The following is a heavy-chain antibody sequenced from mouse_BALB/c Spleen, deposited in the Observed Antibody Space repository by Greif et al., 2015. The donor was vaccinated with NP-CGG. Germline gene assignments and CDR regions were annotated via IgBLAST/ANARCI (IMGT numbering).Heavy chain of an antibody. CDR1: GYAFTNYL. D-gene: IGHD1-1*01. Sequence: VQLQQSGAELVRPGTSVKVSCKASGYAFTNYLIEWVKQRPGQGLEWIGVINPGSGGTNYNEKFKGKATLTADKSSSTAYMQLSSLTSDDSAVYFCARGDGLDWYFDVWGAGTTVTVSS. CDR2: INPGSGGT. CDR3: ARGDGLDWYFDV. J-gene: IGHJ1*01. V-gene: IGHV1-54*01.